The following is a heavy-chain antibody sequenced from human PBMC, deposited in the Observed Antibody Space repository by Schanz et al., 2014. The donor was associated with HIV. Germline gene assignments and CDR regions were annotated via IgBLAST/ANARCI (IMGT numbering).Heavy chain of an antibody. J-gene: IGHJ6*02. V-gene: IGHV3-30*18. CDR1: GFTFSSYG. Sequence: QVQLVESGGGVVQPGRSLRLSCAVSGFTFSSYGMHWVRQAPGKGLEWAAVISYDGSDKYYAESVKGRFIISRDNSKNTLYLQMNRLRAEDTAVYYCAKVARWDYYGMDVWGPGTTVTVSS. CDR3: AKVARWDYYGMDV. CDR2: ISYDGSDK.